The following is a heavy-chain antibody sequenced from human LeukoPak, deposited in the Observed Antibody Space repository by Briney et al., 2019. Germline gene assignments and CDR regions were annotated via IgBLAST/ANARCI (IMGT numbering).Heavy chain of an antibody. Sequence: GGSLRLSCTASGFTFCDYAMSWVRQAPGKGLEWVGCIRSKAYGGTTEYAASVKGRFTISRDDSKSIAYLQMNSLKTEDTAVYYCTRDAYYYDSSGYSDWGQGTLVTVSS. CDR1: GFTFCDYA. CDR2: IRSKAYGGTT. CDR3: TRDAYYYDSSGYSD. D-gene: IGHD3-22*01. J-gene: IGHJ4*02. V-gene: IGHV3-49*04.